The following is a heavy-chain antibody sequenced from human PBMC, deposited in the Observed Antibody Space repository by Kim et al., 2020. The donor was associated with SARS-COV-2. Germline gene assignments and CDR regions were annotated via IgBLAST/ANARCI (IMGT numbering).Heavy chain of an antibody. J-gene: IGHJ2*01. CDR2: IYYSGST. CDR3: ARDHQEWLQYTANWYFDL. D-gene: IGHD3-3*01. CDR1: GGSISSYY. V-gene: IGHV4-59*01. Sequence: SQTLSLTCTVSGGSISSYYWSWIRQPPGKGLEWIGYIYYSGSTNYNPSLKSRVTISVDTSKNQFSLKLSSVTAADTAVYYCARDHQEWLQYTANWYFDLWGRGTLVTVSS.